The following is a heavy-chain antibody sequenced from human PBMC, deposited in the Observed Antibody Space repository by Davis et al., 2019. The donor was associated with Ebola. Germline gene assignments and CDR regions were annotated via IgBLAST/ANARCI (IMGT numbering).Heavy chain of an antibody. CDR3: ARAGFDEVLDY. Sequence: GSLRLSCVASGFTFSSYAMHWVRQAPGKGLEWVAVVSHSERERFYADSVKGRFTISRDNSENTLYLQMNSLTADDTSVYYCARAGFDEVLDYWGQGTPVTVSS. J-gene: IGHJ4*02. CDR2: VSHSERER. D-gene: IGHD3-3*01. CDR1: GFTFSSYA. V-gene: IGHV3-30*04.